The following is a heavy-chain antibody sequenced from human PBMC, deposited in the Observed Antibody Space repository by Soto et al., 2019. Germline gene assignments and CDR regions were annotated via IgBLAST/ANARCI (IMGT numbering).Heavy chain of an antibody. V-gene: IGHV3-23*01. CDR3: AKDSSVQVERDEFYYIDS. Sequence: VQLLESGGGWVQTGGSLRLSCAAPGFTCSSYAMSWVRQTPGKGLEWVLAISGSGGSTYYADSVKGRFTISRDNSNNTLYLRTNSVRAEDTAVYYCAKDSSVQVERDEFYYIDSWGKGTTVTVSS. CDR1: GFTCSSYA. CDR2: ISGSGGST. J-gene: IGHJ6*03. D-gene: IGHD1-1*01.